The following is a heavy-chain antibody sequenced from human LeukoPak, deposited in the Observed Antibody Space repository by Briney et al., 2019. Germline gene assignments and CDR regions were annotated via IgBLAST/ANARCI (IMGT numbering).Heavy chain of an antibody. J-gene: IGHJ4*02. V-gene: IGHV4-59*01. CDR2: IYYSGST. CDR1: GGSISSYY. D-gene: IGHD3-22*01. CDR3: ARDLYDSGSDY. Sequence: SETLPLTCTVSGGSISSYYWSWIRQPPGKGLEWIGYIYYSGSTNYNPSLKSRVTISVDTSKNQFSLKLSSVTAADTAVYYCARDLYDSGSDYWGQGTLVTVSS.